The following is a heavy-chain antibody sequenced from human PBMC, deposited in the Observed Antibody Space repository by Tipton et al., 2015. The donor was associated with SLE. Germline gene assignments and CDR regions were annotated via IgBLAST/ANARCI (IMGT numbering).Heavy chain of an antibody. J-gene: IGHJ4*02. D-gene: IGHD4-17*01. CDR2: IDTGNGNT. CDR1: GYTFSSYV. Sequence: QLVQSGPEVKMPGASVKVSCKGSGYTFSSYVVHWVRQAPGQGLEWLGWIDTGNGNTKYSQTFQGRVSITRDTSARTAYMELSSLRTEDTAVYYCALSAVTMAADYWGQGTLVTVSS. CDR3: ALSAVTMAADY. V-gene: IGHV1-3*04.